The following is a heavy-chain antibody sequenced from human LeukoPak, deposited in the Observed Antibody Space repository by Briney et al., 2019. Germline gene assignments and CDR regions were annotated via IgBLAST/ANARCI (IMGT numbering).Heavy chain of an antibody. J-gene: IGHJ4*02. D-gene: IGHD1-26*01. CDR2: IWYDVSTK. CDR1: GFSFSTYG. Sequence: TGGSLRLSCTASGFSFSTYGTHWVRQAPGKRLEWVAVIWYDVSTKYYADSVKGRFTISRDNSKNTLYLQMNSLRVEDTAVYYCAKGSGSYGTSDYWGQGTLVTVSS. CDR3: AKGSGSYGTSDY. V-gene: IGHV3-33*06.